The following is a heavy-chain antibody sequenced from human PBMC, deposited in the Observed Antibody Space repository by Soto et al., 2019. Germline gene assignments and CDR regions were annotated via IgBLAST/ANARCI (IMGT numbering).Heavy chain of an antibody. V-gene: IGHV3-21*01. CDR1: GFTFSSYS. D-gene: IGHD2-2*01. Sequence: EVQLVESGGGLVKPGGSLRLSCAASGFTFSSYSMNWVRQAPGKGLEWVSSISSSSSYIYYADSVKGRFTISRDNAKNSLYLQMNSLRAEDTAVYYCARDERYQRIGYFDLWGRGTLVTVSS. CDR3: ARDERYQRIGYFDL. J-gene: IGHJ2*01. CDR2: ISSSSSYI.